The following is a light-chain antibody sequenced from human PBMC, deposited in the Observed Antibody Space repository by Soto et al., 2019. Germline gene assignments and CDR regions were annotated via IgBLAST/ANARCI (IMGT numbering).Light chain of an antibody. Sequence: QPVLTQSSSASASLGSSVKLTCTLSSGHSSYIIAWHQQQPGKAPRYLMKLEGSGTYSKGSGVPDRFSGSSSGADRYLTISNLQFEDESDYYCETWDSKSWVFGGGTKLTVL. J-gene: IGLJ3*02. V-gene: IGLV4-60*02. CDR3: ETWDSKSWV. CDR2: LEGSGTY. CDR1: SGHSSYI.